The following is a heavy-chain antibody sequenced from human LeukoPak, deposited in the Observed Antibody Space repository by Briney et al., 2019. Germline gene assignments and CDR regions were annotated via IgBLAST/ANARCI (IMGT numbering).Heavy chain of an antibody. CDR3: AKDLSLWGAFDC. CDR2: IRCSGDCT. Sequence: QPGGSLRLSCAASGFTFSSYAMSWVRHAPGKGLECVSCIRCSGDCTYYADSVKGRFTISRDSSKNTLYLQMNSLRAEDTAVYYCAKDLSLWGAFDCWGQGTLVTVSS. V-gene: IGHV3-23*01. CDR1: GFTFSSYA. J-gene: IGHJ4*02. D-gene: IGHD7-27*01.